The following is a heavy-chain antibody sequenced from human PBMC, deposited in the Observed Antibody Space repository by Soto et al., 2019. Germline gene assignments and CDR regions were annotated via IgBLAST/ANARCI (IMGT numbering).Heavy chain of an antibody. CDR1: GFTVRSKH. CDR2: IYSDGST. CDR3: ARDLGSPDDY. J-gene: IGHJ4*02. V-gene: IGHV3-53*01. Sequence: GSLRLSCAASGFTVRSKHMGWVRQAPGKGLEWVSVIYSDGSTYYADSVKGRFTISRDNSKNTVHLQMNSLRAEDTAVYHCARDLGSPDDYWGQGTLVTVSS. D-gene: IGHD6-13*01.